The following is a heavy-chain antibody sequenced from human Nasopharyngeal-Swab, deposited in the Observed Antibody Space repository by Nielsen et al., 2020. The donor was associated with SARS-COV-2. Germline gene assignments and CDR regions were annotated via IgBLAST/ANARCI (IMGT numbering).Heavy chain of an antibody. V-gene: IGHV3-21*01. Sequence: VRQAPGKGLEWVSSISSGSSYIYYADSVKGRFTISRDNAKNSLYLQMNSLRAEDTAVYYCARFYYDILTGYHTWGAFDIWGQGTMVTVSS. J-gene: IGHJ3*02. CDR2: ISSGSSYI. CDR3: ARFYYDILTGYHTWGAFDI. D-gene: IGHD3-9*01.